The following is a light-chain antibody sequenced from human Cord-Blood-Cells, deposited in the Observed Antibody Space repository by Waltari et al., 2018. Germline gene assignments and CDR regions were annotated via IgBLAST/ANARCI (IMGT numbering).Light chain of an antibody. CDR1: QSVSSSY. CDR2: GAS. Sequence: EIVLTQSPGPLSLSQGERATLSCRASQSVSSSYLAWYQQKPGQAPRLLIYGASIRATGIPDRFSGSGSGTDFTLTISRLEPEDCAVYYCQQYGSSTYTFGQGTKLEIK. V-gene: IGKV3-20*01. J-gene: IGKJ2*01. CDR3: QQYGSSTYT.